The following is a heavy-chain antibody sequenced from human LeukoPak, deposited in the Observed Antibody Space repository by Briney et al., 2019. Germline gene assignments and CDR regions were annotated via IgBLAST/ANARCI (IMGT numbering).Heavy chain of an antibody. V-gene: IGHV4-34*01. D-gene: IGHD3-22*01. CDR2: INHSGST. CDR3: ARTTQLTYYYDSSGYFDY. CDR1: SGSFSGYY. J-gene: IGHJ4*02. Sequence: SETLSLTCAVYSGSFSGYYWSWIRQPPGKGLEWIGEINHSGSTNYNPSLESRVTISVDTSKNQFSLKLSSVTAADTAVYYCARTTQLTYYYDSSGYFDYWGQGTLVTVSS.